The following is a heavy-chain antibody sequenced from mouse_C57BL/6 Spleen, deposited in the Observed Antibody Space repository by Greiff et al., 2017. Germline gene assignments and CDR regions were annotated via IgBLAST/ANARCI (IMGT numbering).Heavy chain of an antibody. D-gene: IGHD2-2*01. J-gene: IGHJ3*01. CDR2: ISSGGDYI. Sequence: EVKLEESGEGLVKPGGSLKLSCAASGFTFSSYAMSWVRQTPEKRLGWVAYISSGGDYIYYADTVKGRFTISRDNARNTLYLKMRSLKSEDTAMYYCTRDGGGYDVAYGGQGTLVTVSA. CDR3: TRDGGGYDVAY. V-gene: IGHV5-9-1*02. CDR1: GFTFSSYA.